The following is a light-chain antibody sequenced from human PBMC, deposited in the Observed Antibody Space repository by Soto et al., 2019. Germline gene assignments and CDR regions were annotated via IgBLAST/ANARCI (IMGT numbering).Light chain of an antibody. Sequence: QSVLTQPPSMSGAAGQRVTISCTGSSSNIGAGYDVHWYQQLPGTAPKLLIYGNSNRPSGVPDRFSGSKSGTSASLAITGLQAEDEADYYCQSYDSSLSGYVFGTGTKVTVL. V-gene: IGLV1-40*01. CDR3: QSYDSSLSGYV. J-gene: IGLJ1*01. CDR1: SSNIGAGYD. CDR2: GNS.